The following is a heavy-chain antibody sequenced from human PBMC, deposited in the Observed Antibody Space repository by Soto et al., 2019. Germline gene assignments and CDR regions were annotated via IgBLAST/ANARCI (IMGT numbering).Heavy chain of an antibody. Sequence: EVQLLESGGKLVQPGGSLTLSCAASGVTFSTYAMAWVRQAPGKGLAWVSGVSASGLNTDYADPVKGRFYISRDNSKNTVSLHMNSLRAEDTGLYYCAKDRPRRTSGSFFDYWGQGTPVTVSS. CDR1: GVTFSTYA. CDR2: VSASGLNT. CDR3: AKDRPRRTSGSFFDY. V-gene: IGHV3-23*01. D-gene: IGHD1-1*01. J-gene: IGHJ4*02.